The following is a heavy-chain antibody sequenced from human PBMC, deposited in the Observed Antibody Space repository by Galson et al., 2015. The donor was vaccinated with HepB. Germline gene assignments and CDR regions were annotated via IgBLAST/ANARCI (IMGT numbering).Heavy chain of an antibody. CDR2: IRSKGYGATT. D-gene: IGHD3-16*01. CDR3: TRDEDYEYLWGSWFEY. Sequence: SLRLSCAASGFSFGDYAMTWFRQAPGMGLEWVGFIRSKGYGATTDYAASVRGRFTISRDDSRSIAYLQMNSLKTEDTAVYYCTRDEDYEYLWGSWFEYWGQGTLATVSS. J-gene: IGHJ4*02. V-gene: IGHV3-49*03. CDR1: GFSFGDYA.